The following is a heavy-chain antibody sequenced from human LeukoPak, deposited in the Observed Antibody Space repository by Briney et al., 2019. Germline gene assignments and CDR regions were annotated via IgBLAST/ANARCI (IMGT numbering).Heavy chain of an antibody. CDR1: GGSISSSSYY. J-gene: IGHJ4*02. CDR3: ARAPKYYYDSSGYDY. V-gene: IGHV4-39*07. CDR2: IYYSGST. D-gene: IGHD3-22*01. Sequence: PSETLSLTCTVSGGSISSSSYYWGWIRQPPGKGLEWIGSIYYSGSTYYNPSLKSRVTISVDTSKNQFSLKLSSVTAADTAVYYCARAPKYYYDSSGYDYWGQGTLVTVSS.